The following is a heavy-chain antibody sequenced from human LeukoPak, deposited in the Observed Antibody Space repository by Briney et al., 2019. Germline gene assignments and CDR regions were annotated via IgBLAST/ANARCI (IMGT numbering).Heavy chain of an antibody. Sequence: PSQTLSLTCAVSGGSISSGGYSWSWIRQPPGKGLEWIGYIYHSGSTYYNPSLKSRVTISVDRSKNQFSLKLSSVTAADTAVYYCARRPTMVRTFDYWGQGTLVTVSS. CDR2: IYHSGST. J-gene: IGHJ4*02. CDR1: GGSISSGGYS. D-gene: IGHD3-10*01. V-gene: IGHV4-30-2*01. CDR3: ARRPTMVRTFDY.